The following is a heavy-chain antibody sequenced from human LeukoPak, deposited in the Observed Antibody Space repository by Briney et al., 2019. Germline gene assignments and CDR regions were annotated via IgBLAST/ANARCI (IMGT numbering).Heavy chain of an antibody. CDR1: GGTFSSYA. Sequence: RASVKVSCKASGGTFSSYAISRVRQAPGQGLEWMGGIIPIFGTANYAQKFQGRVTITADESTSTAYMELSSLRSEDTAVYYCARDPTNYGSGSYTWLDYWGQGTLVTVSS. V-gene: IGHV1-69*13. J-gene: IGHJ4*02. CDR3: ARDPTNYGSGSYTWLDY. CDR2: IIPIFGTA. D-gene: IGHD3-10*01.